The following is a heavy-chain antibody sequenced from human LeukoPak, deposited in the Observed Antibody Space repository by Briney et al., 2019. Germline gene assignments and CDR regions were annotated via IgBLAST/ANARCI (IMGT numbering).Heavy chain of an antibody. Sequence: PGGSLRLSCAASGFTFHNYGMSWVRQVPGKGLEWVSYIGRSGTTIHYADSVKGRFTISWDNAKKSLYLQMNSLRAEDTAVYYCARSGKIYFDWLLDYWGQGTLVTVSS. CDR2: IGRSGTTI. CDR1: GFTFHNYG. CDR3: ARSGKIYFDWLLDY. V-gene: IGHV3-48*03. J-gene: IGHJ4*02. D-gene: IGHD3-9*01.